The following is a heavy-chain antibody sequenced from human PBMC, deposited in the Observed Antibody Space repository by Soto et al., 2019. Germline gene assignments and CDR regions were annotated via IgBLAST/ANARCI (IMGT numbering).Heavy chain of an antibody. CDR3: ASIGAAAAVSLDY. J-gene: IGHJ4*02. V-gene: IGHV4-39*01. Sequence: PSETLSLTCTVSGGSISSSSYYWGWIRQPPGKGLEWIGSIYYSGSTYYNPSLKSRVTISVDTSKNQFSLKLSSVTAADTAVYYCASIGAAAAVSLDYWGQGPLVTVSP. D-gene: IGHD6-13*01. CDR2: IYYSGST. CDR1: GGSISSSSYY.